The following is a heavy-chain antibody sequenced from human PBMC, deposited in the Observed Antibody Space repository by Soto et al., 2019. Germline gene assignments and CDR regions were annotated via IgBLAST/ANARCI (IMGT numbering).Heavy chain of an antibody. D-gene: IGHD3-22*01. CDR3: STRAYDTNGYYRFDP. Sequence: SETLSLTCAVYGGSFGGHYWTWSRQSPGKGLEWIGDINHSGRVNYSPSLKSRVTISLDTSKNQFSLTLSAVTAADTAMYYCSTRAYDTNGYYRFDPWGQGTLVTVSS. CDR2: INHSGRV. V-gene: IGHV4-34*01. CDR1: GGSFGGHY. J-gene: IGHJ5*01.